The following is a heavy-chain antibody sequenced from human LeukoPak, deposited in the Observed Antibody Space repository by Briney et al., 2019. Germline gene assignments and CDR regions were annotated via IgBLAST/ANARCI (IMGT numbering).Heavy chain of an antibody. V-gene: IGHV1-69*06. CDR3: ARDWADRSGWYF. D-gene: IGHD6-19*01. Sequence: SVKVSCKASGGTFSSYVISWVRQAPGQGLEWMGGIIPIFGTANYAQKFQGRVTITADKSTSTAYMELSSLRSEDTAVYYCARDWADRSGWYFWGQGTLVTVSS. CDR2: IIPIFGTA. J-gene: IGHJ4*02. CDR1: GGTFSSYV.